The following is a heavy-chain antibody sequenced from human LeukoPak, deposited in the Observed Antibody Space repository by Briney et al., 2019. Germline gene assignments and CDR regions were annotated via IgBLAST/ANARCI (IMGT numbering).Heavy chain of an antibody. D-gene: IGHD6-19*01. CDR3: ARDKRVAVAGTYIYYYYMDV. J-gene: IGHJ6*03. CDR2: IYSTGRS. CDR1: GGSISNYF. V-gene: IGHV4-4*07. Sequence: SETLSLTCTVSGGSISNYFWSWVRQPAGKGLEWIGRIYSTGRSDYNPSLKSRITMSVDTSKNQFSLKLSSVTAADTAVYYCARDKRVAVAGTYIYYYYMDVWGNGTTVTISS.